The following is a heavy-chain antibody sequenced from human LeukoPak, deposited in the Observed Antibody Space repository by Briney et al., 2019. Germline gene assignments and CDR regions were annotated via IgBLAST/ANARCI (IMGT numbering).Heavy chain of an antibody. J-gene: IGHJ4*02. V-gene: IGHV3-74*03. CDR1: GFTFSSHW. CDR3: VTDGDKWNDFEY. CDR2: INGDGSNT. D-gene: IGHD1-1*01. Sequence: GGSLRLSCAASGFTFSSHWMHWVRQAPGKGLVWVSRINGDGSNTTYADSVKGRFTISRDNAKNTLYLQMNSLRAEDTALYYCVTDGDKWNDFEYWGQGTLVTVSS.